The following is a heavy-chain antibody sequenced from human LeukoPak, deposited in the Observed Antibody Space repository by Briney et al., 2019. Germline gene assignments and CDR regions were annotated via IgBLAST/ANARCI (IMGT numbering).Heavy chain of an antibody. J-gene: IGHJ4*02. CDR3: ATLTTVVTAYYFDH. CDR1: GGSISGYY. CDR2: IHYTGST. Sequence: SETLSLTCTVSGGSISGYYWSWLRQPPGKGVEWIGFIHYTGSTHYNPSLKSRVTISVDTSKSQFSLKLTSVTAADTAVYYCATLTTVVTAYYFDHWGQGTLVTVSS. V-gene: IGHV4-59*08. D-gene: IGHD4-23*01.